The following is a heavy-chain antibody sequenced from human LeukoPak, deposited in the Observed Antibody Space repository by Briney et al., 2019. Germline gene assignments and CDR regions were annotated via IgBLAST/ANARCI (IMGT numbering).Heavy chain of an antibody. CDR1: GLTFSSYG. CDR3: ARVSGWYWFDN. J-gene: IGHJ4*02. D-gene: IGHD6-19*01. CDR2: ISSNGRIT. Sequence: PGRSLRLSCAASGLTFSSYGMHWVRQAPGKGLEYVSAISSNGRITYYANSVKGRFTISRDNSRNTLYLQMDSLRDEDMAVYYCARVSGWYWFDNWGQGTLVTVSS. V-gene: IGHV3-64*01.